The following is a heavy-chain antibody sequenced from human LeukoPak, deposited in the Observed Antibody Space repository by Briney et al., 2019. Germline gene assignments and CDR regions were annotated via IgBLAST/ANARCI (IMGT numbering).Heavy chain of an antibody. D-gene: IGHD5-18*01. Sequence: SETLSLTCTVSGYSISSGYYWGWIRQPPGKGLEWIGYIYYSGSTNYNPSLKSRVTISVDTSKNQFSLKLSSVTAADTAVYYCARARYSYGSDYWGQGTLVTVSS. CDR2: IYYSGST. CDR1: GYSISSGYY. CDR3: ARARYSYGSDY. V-gene: IGHV4-59*01. J-gene: IGHJ4*02.